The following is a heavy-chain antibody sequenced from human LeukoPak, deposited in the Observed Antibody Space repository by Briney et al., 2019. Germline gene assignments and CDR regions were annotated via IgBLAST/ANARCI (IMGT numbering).Heavy chain of an antibody. CDR2: IYTSGST. CDR3: ARVSGYCSGGACYSRRHFDH. J-gene: IGHJ4*02. CDR1: GGSISSYY. V-gene: IGHV4-4*07. D-gene: IGHD2-15*01. Sequence: SETLSLTCTASGGSISSYYWSWIRQPAGKGLEWIGRIYTSGSTNYNPSLKSRVTMSVDTSKNQFSLKLSSVTAADTAVYYCARVSGYCSGGACYSRRHFDHRGQGTLVTVSS.